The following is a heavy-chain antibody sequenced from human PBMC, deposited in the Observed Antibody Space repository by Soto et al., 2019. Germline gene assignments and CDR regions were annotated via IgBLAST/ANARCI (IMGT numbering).Heavy chain of an antibody. V-gene: IGHV4-61*01. J-gene: IGHJ5*02. CDR2: IYYSGST. CDR3: AREDSSGYYYNWFDP. Sequence: SETLSLTCTVSGGSVSSGSYYWSWIRQPPGKGLEWIGYIYYSGSTNYNPSLKSRVTISVDTSKNQFSLKLSSVTAADTAVYYCAREDSSGYYYNWFDPWGQGTLVTVSS. CDR1: GGSVSSGSYY. D-gene: IGHD3-22*01.